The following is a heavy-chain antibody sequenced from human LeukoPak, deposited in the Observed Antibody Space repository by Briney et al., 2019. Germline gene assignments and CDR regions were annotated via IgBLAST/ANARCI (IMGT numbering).Heavy chain of an antibody. CDR2: IRSSGSSI. V-gene: IGHV3-48*03. CDR1: GVTSCGYE. D-gene: IGHD1-1*01. CDR3: ARVTTGLEVNDAFDI. J-gene: IGHJ3*02. Sequence: PGGSLRLSCAASGVTSCGYEMNWVRQAPGKGLEWVSFIRSSGSSIYYADSVKGRFTISRDNAKNSLYLQMSSLRAEDTAVYYCARVTTGLEVNDAFDIWGQGTKVTVSS.